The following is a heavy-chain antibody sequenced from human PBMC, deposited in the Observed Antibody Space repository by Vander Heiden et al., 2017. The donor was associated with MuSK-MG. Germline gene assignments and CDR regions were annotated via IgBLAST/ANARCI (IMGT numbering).Heavy chain of an antibody. CDR2: LNHGGIT. CDR3: ARGGTTVTNPHGYDDMDV. D-gene: IGHD4-17*01. CDR1: GGSFSAYH. V-gene: IGHV4-34*01. Sequence: QVQLQLWGAGLLRPSATLSLTCAVYGGSFSAYHCNWIRQPPVKGLEWIGELNHGGITKYNPYLKMRVTFAVDTSKNQVSRKRSSVTAAEKAVYDGARGGTTVTNPHGYDDMDVGGKGTTVTVSS. J-gene: IGHJ6*03.